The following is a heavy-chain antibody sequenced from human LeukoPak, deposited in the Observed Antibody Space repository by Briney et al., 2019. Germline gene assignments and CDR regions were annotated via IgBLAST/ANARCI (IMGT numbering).Heavy chain of an antibody. V-gene: IGHV1-2*02. D-gene: IGHD3-9*01. CDR2: INPNSGGT. CDR3: ARDRSELRFFYWFLDF. CDR1: GYTFTGSY. J-gene: IGHJ4*02. Sequence: ASVKVSCKASGYTFTGSYIHWVRQAPGQGLEWMGWINPNSGGTNYAQKFQGRVTMTRDTSISTAYMELRRLTSDDTAVYHCARDRSELRFFYWFLDFWGQGTLVTVSS.